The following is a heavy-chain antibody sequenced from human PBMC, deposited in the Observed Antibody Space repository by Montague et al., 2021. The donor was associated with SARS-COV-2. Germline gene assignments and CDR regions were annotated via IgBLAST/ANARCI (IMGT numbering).Heavy chain of an antibody. Sequence: LFCAASGFTFSSYTMNWVRQAPGKGLQWVSSISISSSYIYYADSVKGRFTISRDNAKNSLYLQMNSLRAEDTAVYYCARDRTTVTPPYYYYYYMDVWGKGTTVTVSS. J-gene: IGHJ6*03. D-gene: IGHD4-17*01. CDR3: ARDRTTVTPPYYYYYYMDV. CDR1: GFTFSSYT. CDR2: ISISSSYI. V-gene: IGHV3-21*01.